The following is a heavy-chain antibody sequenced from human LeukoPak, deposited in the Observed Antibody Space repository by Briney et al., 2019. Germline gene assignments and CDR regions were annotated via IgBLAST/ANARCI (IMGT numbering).Heavy chain of an antibody. CDR3: ARDRIRDAFDI. Sequence: SETLSLTCTVSGGSISSGGYYWSWIRQRPGKGLEWIGYVYYSGSTYYNPSLKSRVTISVDTSKNQFSLKLSSVTAADTAVYYCARDRIRDAFDIWGQGTMVTVSS. CDR2: VYYSGST. V-gene: IGHV4-31*03. CDR1: GGSISSGGYY. J-gene: IGHJ3*02.